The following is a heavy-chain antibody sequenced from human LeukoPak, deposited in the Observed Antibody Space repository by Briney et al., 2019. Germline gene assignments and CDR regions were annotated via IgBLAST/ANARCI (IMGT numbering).Heavy chain of an antibody. D-gene: IGHD6-6*01. Sequence: GGSLRLSCAASGFTFGSYGMHWVRQAPGKGLEWVALISYDGSSKYYADSVKGRFTISRDNSKSTLNLQMNSLRAGDTAVYYCARMLVSYAMDVWGEGTTVTVSS. CDR3: ARMLVSYAMDV. V-gene: IGHV3-30*03. CDR2: ISYDGSSK. CDR1: GFTFGSYG. J-gene: IGHJ6*04.